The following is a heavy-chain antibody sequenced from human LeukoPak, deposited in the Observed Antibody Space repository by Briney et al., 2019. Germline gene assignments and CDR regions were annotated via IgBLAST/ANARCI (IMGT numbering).Heavy chain of an antibody. CDR2: IYYSGST. J-gene: IGHJ5*02. Sequence: SETLTLTGTVSGGSISSNYRSWIRQPPGKGLEWIGYIYYSGSTNYNPSLKSRVTISVDTSKNQFSLKLSSVTAADTAVYYCARARYCTNGVCPYNWFAPWGQGTLVTVSS. CDR1: GGSISSNY. V-gene: IGHV4-59*01. D-gene: IGHD2-8*01. CDR3: ARARYCTNGVCPYNWFAP.